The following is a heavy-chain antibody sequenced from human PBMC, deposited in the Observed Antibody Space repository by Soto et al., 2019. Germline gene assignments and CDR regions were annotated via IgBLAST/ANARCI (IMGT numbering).Heavy chain of an antibody. CDR2: IIPIFGTA. CDR3: ARGQCSGGRCRHASMGLNWFDP. D-gene: IGHD2-15*01. Sequence: QVQLVQSGAEVKKPGSSVKVSCKASGGTFSSYAISWVRQAPGQGLEWMGGIIPIFGTANYALKFKGRVTITADKSTSSAYMELSSLRSEDTAVYYCARGQCSGGRCRHASMGLNWFDPWGQGTLVTVSS. CDR1: GGTFSSYA. V-gene: IGHV1-69*06. J-gene: IGHJ5*02.